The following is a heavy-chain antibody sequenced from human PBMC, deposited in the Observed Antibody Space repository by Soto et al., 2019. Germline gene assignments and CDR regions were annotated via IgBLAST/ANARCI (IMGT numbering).Heavy chain of an antibody. CDR3: ARDRLPGLSDTAMVDYYYGMDV. V-gene: IGHV3-30-3*01. J-gene: IGHJ6*02. Sequence: GGSLRLSCAASGFTFSSYAMHWVRQAPGKGLEWVAVISYDGSNKYYADSVKGRFTISRDNSKNTLYLQMNSLRAEDTAVYYCARDRLPGLSDTAMVDYYYGMDVWGQGTTVTVSS. CDR1: GFTFSSYA. CDR2: ISYDGSNK. D-gene: IGHD5-18*01.